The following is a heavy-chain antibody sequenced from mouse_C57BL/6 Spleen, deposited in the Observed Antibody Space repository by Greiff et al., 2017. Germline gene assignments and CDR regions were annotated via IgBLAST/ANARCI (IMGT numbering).Heavy chain of an antibody. CDR2: IRFKSDNYAT. V-gene: IGHV6-3*01. Sequence: EVMLVEPGGGFVQPGGSMKLSCVASGFTFSNYWMNWVRQSPEKGLEWVAQIRFKSDNYATHYAESVKGRFTISRDDSKSSVYLQMDNLRAEDTGIYYCTDWDDAMEYWGQGTSVTVAS. D-gene: IGHD4-1*01. CDR1: GFTFSNYW. CDR3: TDWDDAMEY. J-gene: IGHJ4*01.